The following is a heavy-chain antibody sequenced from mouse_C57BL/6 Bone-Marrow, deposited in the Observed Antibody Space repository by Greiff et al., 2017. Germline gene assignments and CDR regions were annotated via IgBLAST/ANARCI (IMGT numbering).Heavy chain of an antibody. Sequence: VQRVESGAELVKPGASVKLSCKASGYTFTSYWMHWVKQRPGQGLEWIGMIHPNSGSTNYNEKFKSKATLTVDKSSSTAYMQLSSLTSEDSAVYYCARGGYYEVGYFDVWGTGTTVTVSS. CDR1: GYTFTSYW. D-gene: IGHD2-3*01. CDR2: IHPNSGST. J-gene: IGHJ1*03. CDR3: ARGGYYEVGYFDV. V-gene: IGHV1-64*01.